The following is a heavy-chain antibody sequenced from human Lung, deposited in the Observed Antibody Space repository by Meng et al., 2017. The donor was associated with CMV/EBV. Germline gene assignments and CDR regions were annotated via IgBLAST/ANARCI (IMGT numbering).Heavy chain of an antibody. V-gene: IGHV1-8*01. Sequence: ASVXVSCXSSGYTFSTYDINWVRQATGQGLEWMGWMNPNSGNTGYAQKFQGRVTMTRNTSISTAYMELSDLRSEDTAVYYCARDLRGGYQGMGEFRNNWFDPXGQGXLVTVSS. CDR2: MNPNSGNT. CDR1: GYTFSTYD. CDR3: ARDLRGGYQGMGEFRNNWFDP. D-gene: IGHD3-16*01. J-gene: IGHJ5*02.